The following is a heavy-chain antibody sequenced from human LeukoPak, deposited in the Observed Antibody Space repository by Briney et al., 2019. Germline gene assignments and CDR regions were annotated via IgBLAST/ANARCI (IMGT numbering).Heavy chain of an antibody. CDR1: GFTFRSYG. CDR2: ISYDGSNK. CDR3: AKESKETIRYYFDS. D-gene: IGHD4/OR15-4a*01. Sequence: GKSLRLSCAASGFTFRSYGMHWVRQAPGKGLEWVAVISYDGSNKYYVDSVKSRFTISRDSSKNTLYLQMNSLRAEDTAVYYCAKESKETIRYYFDSWGQGTLVTVST. J-gene: IGHJ4*02. V-gene: IGHV3-30*18.